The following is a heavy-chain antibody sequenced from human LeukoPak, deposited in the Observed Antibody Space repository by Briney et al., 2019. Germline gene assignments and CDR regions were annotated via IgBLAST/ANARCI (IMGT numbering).Heavy chain of an antibody. CDR2: INPNSGGT. CDR1: GYTFTGYY. CDR3: ARSSTIFGVVITHFDY. J-gene: IGHJ4*02. D-gene: IGHD3-3*01. V-gene: IGHV1-2*06. Sequence: ASVKVSCKASGYTFTGYYMHWVRQAPGQGLEWMGRINPNSGGTNYAQKFQGRVTMTRDTSISTAYMELSRLRSDDTAVYYCARSSTIFGVVITHFDYWGQGTLVTVSS.